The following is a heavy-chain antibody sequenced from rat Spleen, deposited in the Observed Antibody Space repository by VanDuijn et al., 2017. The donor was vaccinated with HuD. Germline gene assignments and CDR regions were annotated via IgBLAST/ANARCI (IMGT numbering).Heavy chain of an antibody. CDR2: ILYDDTNT. V-gene: IGHV5-7*01. J-gene: IGHJ2*01. CDR1: GFTFSDYY. CDR3: ARTQY. Sequence: EVQLVESDGGLVQPGRSLKLSCAASGFTFSDYYMAWVRQAPKKGLEWVATILYDDTNTYYRDSVKGRFTISRDNAKSTLYLQMDSLRSEDTATYYCARTQYWGQGVMVTVSS. D-gene: IGHD3-5*01.